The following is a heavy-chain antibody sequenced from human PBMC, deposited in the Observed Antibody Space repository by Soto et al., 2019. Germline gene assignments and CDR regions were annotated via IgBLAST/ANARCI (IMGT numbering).Heavy chain of an antibody. J-gene: IGHJ4*02. CDR3: AREDYVDSSLRD. V-gene: IGHV3-53*01. CDR1: GFTVSDNY. CDR2: IYAGGRI. Sequence: EVQLVESGGGLIQPGGSLRLSCAASGFTVSDNYLTWVRQAPGKGLEWVSVIYAGGRIHYADSVKGRFTISRDNSKNTVYLQMNSLRAEDTAVYYCAREDYVDSSLRDWGQGTLVTVSS. D-gene: IGHD4-17*01.